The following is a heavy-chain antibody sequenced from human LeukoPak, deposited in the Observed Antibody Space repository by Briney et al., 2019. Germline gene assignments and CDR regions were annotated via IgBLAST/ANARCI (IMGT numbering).Heavy chain of an antibody. V-gene: IGHV1-46*01. CDR1: GFTFTGNY. J-gene: IGHJ4*02. Sequence: ASVKLSCNASGFTFTGNYMHWVRQGPGQGLEWMGIINPSGHITNYAQKFQGRFTITADESTSTAYMELSSLRSENTAVFYVARGPFGSGRYLDYWGQGTLVTVSS. CDR3: ARGPFGSGRYLDY. D-gene: IGHD3-10*01. CDR2: INPSGHIT.